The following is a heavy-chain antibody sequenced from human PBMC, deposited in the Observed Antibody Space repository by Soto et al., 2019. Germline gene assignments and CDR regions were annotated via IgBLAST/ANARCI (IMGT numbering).Heavy chain of an antibody. J-gene: IGHJ4*02. Sequence: GGSLRLSCATSGITFSSLGMTWVRQAPGKGLQWVSGITESGGSTYYADSVKGRFTISRDNSKNTLYLQMNSLRAEDTAVYYCASRGGSPYYFGYWGQGTLVTVSS. CDR2: ITESGGST. CDR3: ASRGGSPYYFGY. CDR1: GITFSSLG. D-gene: IGHD2-2*01. V-gene: IGHV3-23*01.